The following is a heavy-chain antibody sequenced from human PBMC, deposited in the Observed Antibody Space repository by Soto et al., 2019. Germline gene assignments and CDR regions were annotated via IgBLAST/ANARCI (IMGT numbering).Heavy chain of an antibody. CDR1: GYSFTSYW. J-gene: IGHJ4*02. CDR3: ATDGYCSGGSCYYFDY. V-gene: IGHV5-10-1*01. CDR2: IDPSDSYT. D-gene: IGHD2-15*01. Sequence: GESLKISCKGSGYSFTSYWISWVRQMPGKGLEWMGRIDPSDSYTNYSPSFQGHVTISADKSISTAYLQWSSLKASDTAMYYCATDGYCSGGSCYYFDYWGQGTLVTVSS.